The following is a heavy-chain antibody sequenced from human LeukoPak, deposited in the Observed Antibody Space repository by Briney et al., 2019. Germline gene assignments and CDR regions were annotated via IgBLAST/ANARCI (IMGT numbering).Heavy chain of an antibody. J-gene: IGHJ4*02. Sequence: GGSLRLSCAASGFIFSSYWMAWVRQTPGKGLEWVANIKEDGSDKNYVESLKGRFTISRDNAKNSLYLQMDSLRAEDTAVYYCARDAGYGYDRFDYWGQGTQVTVSS. CDR1: GFIFSSYW. CDR3: ARDAGYGYDRFDY. D-gene: IGHD5-18*01. V-gene: IGHV3-7*01. CDR2: IKEDGSDK.